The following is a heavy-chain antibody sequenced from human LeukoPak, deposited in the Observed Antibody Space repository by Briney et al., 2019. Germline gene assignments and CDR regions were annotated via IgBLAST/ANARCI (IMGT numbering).Heavy chain of an antibody. CDR2: IYSGSST. Sequence: GGSLRLSCAASGFTVSSNYMSWVRQAPGKGLEWVSVIYSGSSTYYADSVKGRFTISRDNSKNTLYLQMNSLRAEDTAVYYCVRSGIGVVAVAGPFDYWGQGTLVTVSS. V-gene: IGHV3-53*01. CDR1: GFTVSSNY. D-gene: IGHD6-19*01. J-gene: IGHJ4*02. CDR3: VRSGIGVVAVAGPFDY.